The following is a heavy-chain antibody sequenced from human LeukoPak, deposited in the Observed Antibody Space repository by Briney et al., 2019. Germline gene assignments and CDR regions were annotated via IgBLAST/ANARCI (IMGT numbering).Heavy chain of an antibody. CDR1: GGSISSGGYY. CDR2: IYYSGST. D-gene: IGHD5-24*01. CDR3: ASSRDVYNFGY. V-gene: IGHV4-31*01. J-gene: IGHJ4*02. Sequence: PSQTLSLTCTVSGGSISSGGYYWSWIRQHPGKGVEGIGYIYYSGSTYYNPSLKTPVTISVDTSKNQFSLKLSSVTAADTAVYYCASSRDVYNFGYWGQGTLVTVSS.